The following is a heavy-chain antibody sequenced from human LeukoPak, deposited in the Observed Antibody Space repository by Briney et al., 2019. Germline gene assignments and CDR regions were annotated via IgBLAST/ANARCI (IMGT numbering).Heavy chain of an antibody. D-gene: IGHD2-2*01. Sequence: ASVKVSCKASGYTFTSYDINWVRQATGQGLEWMGWMNPNSGNTGYAQKFQGRVTITRNTSISTAYMGLSSLRSEDTAVYYCARAQAPCSSTSCYDIDYWGQGTLVTVSS. V-gene: IGHV1-8*03. CDR2: MNPNSGNT. CDR1: GYTFTSYD. J-gene: IGHJ4*02. CDR3: ARAQAPCSSTSCYDIDY.